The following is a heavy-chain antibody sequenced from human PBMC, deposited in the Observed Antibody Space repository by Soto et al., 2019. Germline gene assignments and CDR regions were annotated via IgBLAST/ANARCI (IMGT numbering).Heavy chain of an antibody. J-gene: IGHJ6*02. V-gene: IGHV4-31*03. CDR2: IYYSGST. CDR3: ARCIGYYDSSGYYYDYYYYGMDV. CDR1: GGSISSGGYY. Sequence: SETLSLTCTVSGGSISSGGYYWSWIRQHPGKGLEWIGYIYYSGSTYYNPSLKSRVTISVDTSKNQFSLKLSSVTAADTAVYYCARCIGYYDSSGYYYDYYYYGMDVWGQGTKVTVSS. D-gene: IGHD3-22*01.